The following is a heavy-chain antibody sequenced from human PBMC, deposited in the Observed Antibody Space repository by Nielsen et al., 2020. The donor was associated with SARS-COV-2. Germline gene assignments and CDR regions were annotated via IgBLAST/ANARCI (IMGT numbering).Heavy chain of an antibody. CDR1: GGSFSGYY. CDR3: ARMGPRAGPAPMYPATRHRKYYYYMDV. D-gene: IGHD2-2*01. V-gene: IGHV4-34*01. J-gene: IGHJ6*03. CDR2: INHSGST. Sequence: SETLSLTCAVYGGSFSGYYWSWIRQPPGKGLEWIGEINHSGSTNYNPSLKSRVTISVDTSKNQFSLKLSSVTAADTAVYYCARMGPRAGPAPMYPATRHRKYYYYMDVWGKGTTVTVSS.